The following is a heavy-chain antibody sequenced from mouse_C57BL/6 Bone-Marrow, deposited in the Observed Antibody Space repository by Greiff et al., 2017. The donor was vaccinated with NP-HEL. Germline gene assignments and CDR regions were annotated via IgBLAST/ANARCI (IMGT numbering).Heavy chain of an antibody. J-gene: IGHJ4*01. D-gene: IGHD1-1*01. CDR2: IDPSDSET. CDR1: GYTFTSYW. CDR3: AAITTVVATSGYYAMDY. Sequence: QVQLQQPGAELVRPGSSVKLSCKASGYTFTSYWMHWVKQRPIQGLEWIGNIDPSDSETPYNQKFKDKATLTVDKSSSTAYMQLSSLTSEDSAVYYCAAITTVVATSGYYAMDYWGQGTSVTVSS. V-gene: IGHV1-52*01.